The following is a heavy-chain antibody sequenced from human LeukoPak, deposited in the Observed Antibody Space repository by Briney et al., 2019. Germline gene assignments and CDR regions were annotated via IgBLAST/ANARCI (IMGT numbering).Heavy chain of an antibody. CDR1: GYTFTGYH. V-gene: IGHV1-2*02. J-gene: IGHJ6*03. CDR3: ASASTPRGGYYYYYYMDV. D-gene: IGHD5/OR15-5a*01. Sequence: GASVKVSCKASGYTFTGYHMHWVRQAPGQGLEWMGWINPNSGGTNYAQKFQGRVTMTRDTSISTAYMELSRLRSDDTAVYYCASASTPRGGYYYYYYMDVWGKGTTVTVSS. CDR2: INPNSGGT.